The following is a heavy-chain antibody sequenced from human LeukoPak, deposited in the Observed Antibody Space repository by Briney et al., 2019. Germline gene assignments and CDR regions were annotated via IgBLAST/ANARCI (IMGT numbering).Heavy chain of an antibody. Sequence: GGSLRLSCAASGFTFSSYAMSWVRQAPGKGLEWVSAISGSGGSTYYADSVKGRFTISRDNSKNTLYMQMNSLRAEDTAVYYCEKVDDSSGYSGLASWGQGTLVTVSS. CDR1: GFTFSSYA. D-gene: IGHD3-22*01. J-gene: IGHJ4*02. CDR2: ISGSGGST. CDR3: EKVDDSSGYSGLAS. V-gene: IGHV3-23*01.